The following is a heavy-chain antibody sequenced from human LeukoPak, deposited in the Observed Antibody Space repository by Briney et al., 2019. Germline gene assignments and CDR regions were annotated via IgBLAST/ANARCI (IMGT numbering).Heavy chain of an antibody. D-gene: IGHD1-26*01. CDR1: GFTFSSYW. Sequence: GGSLRLSCAASGFTFSSYWMSWVRRAPGKGLEWVANIKQDGSEKYYVDSVKGRFTISRDNAKNSLYLQMNSLRAEDTAVYYCARDLPSGSYYFSYWGQGTLVTVSS. V-gene: IGHV3-7*03. J-gene: IGHJ4*02. CDR2: IKQDGSEK. CDR3: ARDLPSGSYYFSY.